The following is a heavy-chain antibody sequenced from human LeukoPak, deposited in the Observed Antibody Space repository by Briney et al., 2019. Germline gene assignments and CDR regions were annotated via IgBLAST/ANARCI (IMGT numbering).Heavy chain of an antibody. CDR2: TYYSGST. V-gene: IGHV4-59*08. D-gene: IGHD7-27*01. CDR1: GGSISSYY. J-gene: IGHJ6*02. Sequence: SETLSLTCTVSGGSISSYYWSWIRQPPGKGLEWIGYTYYSGSTYYNPSLKSRVTISVDTSKNQFSLKLSSVTAADTAVYYCARHGAGDYYYYYGMDVWGQGTTVTVSS. CDR3: ARHGAGDYYYYYGMDV.